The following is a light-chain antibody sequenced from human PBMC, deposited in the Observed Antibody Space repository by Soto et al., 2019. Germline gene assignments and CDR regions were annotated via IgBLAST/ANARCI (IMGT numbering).Light chain of an antibody. J-gene: IGKJ4*01. CDR1: QIVSASH. V-gene: IGKV3-20*01. CDR3: QHYGSSPLT. Sequence: VVLTQSPGTLSLSPGERATLSCRASQIVSASHLARYQQKPGQAPRLLLYGASTRATDIPDRFSGSGSGTDFTLTISRVEPEDFAVFYCQHYGSSPLTFGGGTKVDIK. CDR2: GAS.